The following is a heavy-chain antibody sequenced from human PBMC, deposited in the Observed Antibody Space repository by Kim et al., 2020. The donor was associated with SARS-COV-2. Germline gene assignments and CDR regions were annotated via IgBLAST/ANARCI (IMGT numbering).Heavy chain of an antibody. V-gene: IGHV1-2*04. D-gene: IGHD3-10*01. Sequence: ASVKVSCKASGYTFTGYYMHWVRQAPGQGLEWMGWINPNSGGTNYAQKFQGWVTMTRDTSISTAYMELSRLRSDDTAVYYCARERGYYGSGSYPNYYYYYGMDVWGQGTTVTVSS. CDR3: ARERGYYGSGSYPNYYYYYGMDV. J-gene: IGHJ6*02. CDR1: GYTFTGYY. CDR2: INPNSGGT.